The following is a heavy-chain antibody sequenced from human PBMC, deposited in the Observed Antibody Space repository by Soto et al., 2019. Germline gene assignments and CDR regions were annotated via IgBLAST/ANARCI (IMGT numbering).Heavy chain of an antibody. CDR2: IIPIFGTA. D-gene: IGHD3-22*01. CDR3: ARMVYYYDSSGIIYYYGMDV. Sequence: ASVKVSCKASGGTFSIYTISWVRHAPGQGLEWMGGIIPIFGTANYAQKFQGRVTITADESTSTAYMELSSLRSEDTAVYYCARMVYYYDSSGIIYYYGMDVWGQGTTVSVSS. V-gene: IGHV1-69*13. J-gene: IGHJ6*02. CDR1: GGTFSIYT.